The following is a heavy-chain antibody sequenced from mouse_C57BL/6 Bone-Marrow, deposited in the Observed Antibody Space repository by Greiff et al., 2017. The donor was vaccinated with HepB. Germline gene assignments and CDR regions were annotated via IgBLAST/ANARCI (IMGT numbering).Heavy chain of an antibody. D-gene: IGHD2-4*01. CDR2: IHPNSGST. CDR1: GYTFTSYW. Sequence: QVQLQQPGAELVKPGASVKLSCKASGYTFTSYWLHWVKQRTGQGLEWIGMIHPNSGSTNYNEKLKSKVTLTVDKSSSTAYMQLSSLTSEDSAVYYCARRLPNFDYWGQGTTLTVSS. CDR3: ARRLPNFDY. J-gene: IGHJ2*01. V-gene: IGHV1-64*01.